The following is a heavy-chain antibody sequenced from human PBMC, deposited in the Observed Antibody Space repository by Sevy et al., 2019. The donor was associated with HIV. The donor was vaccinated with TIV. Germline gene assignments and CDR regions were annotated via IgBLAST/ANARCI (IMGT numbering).Heavy chain of an antibody. CDR1: GFNFSSHK. CDR2: ISDGGAVI. Sequence: GGSLRLSCAASGFNFSSHKMNWIRQAPGKGLEWVAYISDGGAVIHYADSVKGRFTISRDNSKNSLYLQMNSLRADDTAVYYCAKEGAFWSGYYVDYWGQGTLVTGSS. D-gene: IGHD3-3*01. J-gene: IGHJ4*02. CDR3: AKEGAFWSGYYVDY. V-gene: IGHV3-48*03.